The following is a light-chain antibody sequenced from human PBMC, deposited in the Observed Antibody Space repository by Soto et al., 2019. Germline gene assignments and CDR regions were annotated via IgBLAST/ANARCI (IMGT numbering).Light chain of an antibody. Sequence: EIVLTHSPGTLSLSPWEIATLSCRASQSVRDRYLAWYQQKPGQAPSLLIYDTSTRATGVPDRFSGSGSGTDFALTISRVEPEDFAIYFCQQYGSSPGTFGQGTKVDIK. CDR2: DTS. V-gene: IGKV3-20*01. CDR3: QQYGSSPGT. CDR1: QSVRDRY. J-gene: IGKJ1*01.